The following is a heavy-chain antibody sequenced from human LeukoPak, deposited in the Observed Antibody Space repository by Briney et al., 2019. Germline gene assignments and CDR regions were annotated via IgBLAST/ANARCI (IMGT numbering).Heavy chain of an antibody. Sequence: ASVKVSCKASGGTFSSYAISWVRQAPGQGLEWMGGIIPIFGTANYAQKFQGRVTITTDESTSTAYMELSSLRSEDTAVYYCARDRDGSSYNWFDPWGQGTLVTVSS. CDR2: IIPIFGTA. J-gene: IGHJ5*02. CDR3: ARDRDGSSYNWFDP. D-gene: IGHD1-26*01. CDR1: GGTFSSYA. V-gene: IGHV1-69*05.